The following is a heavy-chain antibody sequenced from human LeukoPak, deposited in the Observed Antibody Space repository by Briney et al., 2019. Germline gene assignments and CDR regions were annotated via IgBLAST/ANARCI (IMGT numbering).Heavy chain of an antibody. J-gene: IGHJ4*02. Sequence: GESLMISCKGSEYTFTTYWIGWVRQMPGKGLEWMGIIYPGDSDTRYSPSFRGQVTISADKYSSTAYLQWSSLKASDTAMYYCARHSQVDTAITEHFDYWGQGTLVTVSS. D-gene: IGHD5-18*01. CDR1: EYTFTTYW. CDR2: IYPGDSDT. CDR3: ARHSQVDTAITEHFDY. V-gene: IGHV5-51*01.